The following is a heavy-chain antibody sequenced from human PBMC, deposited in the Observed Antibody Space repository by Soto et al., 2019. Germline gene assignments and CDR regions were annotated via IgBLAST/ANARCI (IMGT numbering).Heavy chain of an antibody. Sequence: PGGSLRLSCAASGFTFSSYWMSWVRQAPGKGLEWVANIKQDGSEKYYVDSVKGRFTISRDNAKNSLYLQMNSLRAEDTAVYYCARAHYDILTGYYNPWLDPWGQGTLVTVSS. J-gene: IGHJ5*02. CDR3: ARAHYDILTGYYNPWLDP. CDR2: IKQDGSEK. V-gene: IGHV3-7*01. CDR1: GFTFSSYW. D-gene: IGHD3-9*01.